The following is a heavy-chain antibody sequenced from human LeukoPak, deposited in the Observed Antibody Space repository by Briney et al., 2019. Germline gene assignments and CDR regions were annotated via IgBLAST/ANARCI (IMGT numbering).Heavy chain of an antibody. Sequence: AGGSLRLSCAVSGITLSNYGMSWVRQAPGKGLEWVAGISDSGGSTKYADSVKGRFTISRDNPKNTLILQMNSLRAEDTAVYFCAKRGVVIRVILIGFHKEAHYFESWGQGALVTVSS. J-gene: IGHJ4*02. CDR2: ISDSGGST. CDR3: AKRGVVIRVILIGFHKEAHYFES. D-gene: IGHD3-9*01. V-gene: IGHV3-23*01. CDR1: GITLSNYG.